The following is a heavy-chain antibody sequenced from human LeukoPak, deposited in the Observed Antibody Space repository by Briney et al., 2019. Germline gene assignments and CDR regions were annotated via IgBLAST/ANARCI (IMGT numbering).Heavy chain of an antibody. J-gene: IGHJ4*02. Sequence: PGGSLSLSCAASGFTFSTHDMIWVRQAPGKGPEWVSCITGSGTGTYYRDSVKGRFTISRENSNDTLYLQMNSLRAEDTAVYYCVKGRDYNDDSAYYIGHCWGQGTLVTVSS. V-gene: IGHV3-23*01. D-gene: IGHD3-22*01. CDR1: GFTFSTHD. CDR2: ITGSGTGT. CDR3: VKGRDYNDDSAYYIGHC.